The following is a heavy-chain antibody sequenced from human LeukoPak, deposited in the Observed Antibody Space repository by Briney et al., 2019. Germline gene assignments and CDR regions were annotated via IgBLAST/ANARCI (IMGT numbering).Heavy chain of an antibody. J-gene: IGHJ4*02. CDR1: GFTFSRYS. V-gene: IGHV3-48*01. D-gene: IGHD3-9*01. Sequence: QPGGSLRLSCAASGFTFSRYSMNWVRQAPGKGLEWVSYISSSSSTIYYTDSVKGRFTISRDNAEDTLYLQMHSLRPEDTGVYYCVTFGFDWSSSYWGQGAQVTVSS. CDR3: VTFGFDWSSSY. CDR2: ISSSSSTI.